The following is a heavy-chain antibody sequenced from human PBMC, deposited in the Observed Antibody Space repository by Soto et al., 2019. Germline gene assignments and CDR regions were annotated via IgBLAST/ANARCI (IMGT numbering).Heavy chain of an antibody. CDR2: IYDTGGP. D-gene: IGHD6-13*01. CDR1: GGSISSNNW. V-gene: IGHV4-4*02. Sequence: QVQLQESGPGLVKPSGTLSLTCAVSGGSISSNNWWSWVRQPPGKGLEWIGEIYDTGGPNYNPSLKRRVTLSVDKSRTQFSLKVSSVTAADTAVYYCATKAAAAQGSFDYWGQGTLVTVSS. J-gene: IGHJ4*02. CDR3: ATKAAAAQGSFDY.